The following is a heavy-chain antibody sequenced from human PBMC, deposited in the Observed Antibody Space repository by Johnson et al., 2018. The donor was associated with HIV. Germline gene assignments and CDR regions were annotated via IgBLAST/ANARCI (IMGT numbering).Heavy chain of an antibody. J-gene: IGHJ3*02. CDR1: IFSLTTHT. CDR3: AKDLVSHYTGNRYASYI. V-gene: IGHV3-30*14. CDR2: ISLDGNDE. Sequence: QVQLVESGGGVVQPGRSLRLSCAASIFSLTTHTIHWVRQAPGKGLEWVAVISLDGNDEYYADSVRGRFTISKDNSKNTLYLQMNNLRAEDTAVYYCAKDLVSHYTGNRYASYIWGQGTMVTVSS. D-gene: IGHD1-14*01.